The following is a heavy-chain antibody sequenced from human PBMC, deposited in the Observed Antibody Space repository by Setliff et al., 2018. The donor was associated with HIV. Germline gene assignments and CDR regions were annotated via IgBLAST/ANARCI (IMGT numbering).Heavy chain of an antibody. CDR1: GGSISSGGYY. J-gene: IGHJ6*03. CDR2: INHSGST. D-gene: IGHD1-26*01. CDR3: ARGARLLAAYSDRWDYFYMAV. V-gene: IGHV4-39*07. Sequence: PSETLSLTCTVSGGSISSGGYYWIWIRQPPGKGLEWIGEINHSGSTHYNPALKSRFIISVDTSKNQFSLKVNSMTAADTAVYYCARGARLLAAYSDRWDYFYMAVWGKGTTVTVSS.